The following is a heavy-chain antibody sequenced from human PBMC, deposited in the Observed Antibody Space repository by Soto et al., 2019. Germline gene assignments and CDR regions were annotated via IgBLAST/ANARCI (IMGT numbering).Heavy chain of an antibody. CDR3: ARVPRITVFGVVTALDN. J-gene: IGHJ4*02. D-gene: IGHD3-3*01. CDR1: GGSITAYY. V-gene: IGHV4-59*01. CDR2: IRYSGAS. Sequence: QMHLQESGPGVVKPSETLSLTCTVSGGSITAYYWSWIRQPPGQGLEWIGYIRYSGASNYNPSLRSRVTMSVDTSKSQSSLRLTSVTAADTAVYFCARVPRITVFGVVTALDNWGQGILVTVSS.